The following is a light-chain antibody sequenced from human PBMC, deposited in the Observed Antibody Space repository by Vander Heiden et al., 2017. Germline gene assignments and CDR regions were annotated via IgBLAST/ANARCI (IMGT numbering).Light chain of an antibody. Sequence: DIQLTQSPSSLSVSLGDRVTITCRASQSISISLNCYQQKQRNQPNMLLYDASTCKAGVTSSFSSSGSGTEFTIPISSMQPEDFSAYYCQQNYSTPPTFGEGTKLEIK. J-gene: IGKJ4*01. V-gene: IGKV1-39*01. CDR1: QSISIS. CDR2: DAS. CDR3: QQNYSTPPT.